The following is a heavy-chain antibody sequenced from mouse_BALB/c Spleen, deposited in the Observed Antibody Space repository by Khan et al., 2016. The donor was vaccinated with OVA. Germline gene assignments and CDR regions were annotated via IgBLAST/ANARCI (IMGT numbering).Heavy chain of an antibody. Sequence: QGQLQQPGAELVKPGAPVKLSCKASGYTFTSYWRNWVKQRPGRGLEWIGRIDPSDSETHYNQKFKDKATLTVDKSSSTAYIQLSSLTAEDSAVYYCARRGIYYYGSSGYYYAMDYWGQGTSVTVSS. CDR1: GYTFTSYW. CDR2: IDPSDSET. CDR3: ARRGIYYYGSSGYYYAMDY. J-gene: IGHJ4*01. D-gene: IGHD1-1*01. V-gene: IGHV1-69*02.